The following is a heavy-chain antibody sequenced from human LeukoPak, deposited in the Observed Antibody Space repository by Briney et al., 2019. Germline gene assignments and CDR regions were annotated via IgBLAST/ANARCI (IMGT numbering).Heavy chain of an antibody. CDR3: ARGGVYSRDAFDI. D-gene: IGHD1-26*01. J-gene: IGHJ3*02. Sequence: GGSLRLSCAASGFTFSSYAMSWVRQAPGKGLAWVSSISGSGGTTYYADSVKGRFTISRDNSKNTPYLQMNSLRAEDTAVYYCARGGVYSRDAFDIRGQGTMVTVSS. CDR2: ISGSGGTT. V-gene: IGHV3-23*01. CDR1: GFTFSSYA.